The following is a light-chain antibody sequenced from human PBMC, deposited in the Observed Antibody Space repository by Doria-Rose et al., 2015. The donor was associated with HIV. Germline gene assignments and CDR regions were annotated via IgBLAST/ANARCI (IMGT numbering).Light chain of an antibody. CDR1: LDISNS. V-gene: IGKV1-NL1*01. Sequence: DIQVTQSPSSLSASVGDRVTITCRASLDISNSVAWYQKKPGKGPQLLLYAASRLENGVPSRFSGSGSGTDFTLTINSLQPEDFATYFCQQYYSTRPYTFRQGTMLEI. CDR2: AAS. CDR3: QQYYSTRPYT. J-gene: IGKJ2*01.